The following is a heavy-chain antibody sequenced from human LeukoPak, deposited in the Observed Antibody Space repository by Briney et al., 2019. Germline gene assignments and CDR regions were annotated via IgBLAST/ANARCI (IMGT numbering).Heavy chain of an antibody. CDR2: ISYDGSNK. Sequence: GGSLRLSCAASGFTFSNYAIHWVRQAPGKGLEWVAVISYDGSNKYYADSVKGRFTISRDNSKNTLYLQMDSLRAEDTAVYYCAKADLPVPAAIRRYFDYWGQGTLVTVSS. V-gene: IGHV3-30-3*01. CDR1: GFTFSNYA. J-gene: IGHJ4*02. CDR3: AKADLPVPAAIRRYFDY. D-gene: IGHD2-2*02.